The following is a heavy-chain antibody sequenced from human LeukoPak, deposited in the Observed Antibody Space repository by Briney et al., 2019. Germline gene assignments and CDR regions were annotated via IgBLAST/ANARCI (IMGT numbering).Heavy chain of an antibody. CDR3: GAAAGNIYYFDY. D-gene: IGHD6-13*01. CDR1: GGSISSYY. J-gene: IGHJ4*02. Sequence: PSETLSLTCTVSGGSISSYYWSWIRQHPGKGLEWIGYIYYSGSTYYNPSLKSRVTISVDTSKNQFSLKLNSVTAADTAVYFCGAAAGNIYYFDYWGQGTLVTVSS. CDR2: IYYSGST. V-gene: IGHV4-59*06.